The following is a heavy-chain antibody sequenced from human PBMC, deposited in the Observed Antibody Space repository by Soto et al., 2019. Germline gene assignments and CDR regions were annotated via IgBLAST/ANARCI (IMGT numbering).Heavy chain of an antibody. CDR1: GGSINSYY. CDR3: ARRYGGNFDY. J-gene: IGHJ4*02. D-gene: IGHD1-26*01. CDR2: IYYSGST. V-gene: IGHV4-59*01. Sequence: QVQLQESGPGLVKPSETLSLTCTVSGGSINSYYWSWIRQPPGKGLEWIGYIYYSGSTNYNPSLKSRVSRSVDTSKNQFSLKLRSVTGADTAVYYCARRYGGNFDYWGPGTLVTVSS.